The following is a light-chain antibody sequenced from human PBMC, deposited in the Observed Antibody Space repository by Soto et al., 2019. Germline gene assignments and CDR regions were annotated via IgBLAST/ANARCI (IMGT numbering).Light chain of an antibody. CDR2: YAS. CDR1: QNINGW. Sequence: TQSPTTLSASVGDRVTITCRASQNINGWLAWYQHRPGQAPRLLIYYASDRATGIPARFSGSGSGTDFTLTISSLEAEDFAVYYCQQRRYSLTFGGGTKVEIK. CDR3: QQRRYSLT. V-gene: IGKV3-11*01. J-gene: IGKJ4*01.